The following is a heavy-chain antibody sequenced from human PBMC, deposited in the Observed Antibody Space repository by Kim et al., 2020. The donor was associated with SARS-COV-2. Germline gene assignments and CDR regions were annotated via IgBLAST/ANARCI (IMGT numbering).Heavy chain of an antibody. CDR3: ARGPSLLGATNFDY. Sequence: AQKFQGRVTMTRDTSTSTVYMELSSLRSEDTAVYYCARGPSLLGATNFDYWGQGTLVTVSS. J-gene: IGHJ4*02. V-gene: IGHV1-46*01. D-gene: IGHD1-26*01.